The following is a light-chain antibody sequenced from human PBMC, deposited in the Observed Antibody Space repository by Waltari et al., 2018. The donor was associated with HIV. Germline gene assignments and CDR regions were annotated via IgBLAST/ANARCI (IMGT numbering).Light chain of an antibody. CDR3: AAWDGSLNGHVV. Sequence: QSVLTQPPSASGTPGQRVTISCSGSSSNIGSNTVNWYQQLPGTAPKLLIYSNKQRPSGVPDRFSGSKSCTSASRAISGLQSEDEADYCCAAWDGSLNGHVVFGGGTKLTVL. V-gene: IGLV1-44*01. J-gene: IGLJ2*01. CDR2: SNK. CDR1: SSNIGSNT.